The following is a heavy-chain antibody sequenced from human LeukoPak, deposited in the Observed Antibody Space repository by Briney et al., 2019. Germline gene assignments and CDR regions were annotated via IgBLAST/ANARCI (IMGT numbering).Heavy chain of an antibody. J-gene: IGHJ4*02. CDR3: VKGTENFYDRRPDY. Sequence: GGSLRLSCAVSGFTFDDYAMHWVRQAPGKGLEWVSGISWNSGSIGYADSVKGRFTISRDNAKNSLYLQMNSLRVEDTALYYSVKGTENFYDRRPDYWGQGTPVTVPS. V-gene: IGHV3-9*01. CDR2: ISWNSGSI. D-gene: IGHD3-22*01. CDR1: GFTFDDYA.